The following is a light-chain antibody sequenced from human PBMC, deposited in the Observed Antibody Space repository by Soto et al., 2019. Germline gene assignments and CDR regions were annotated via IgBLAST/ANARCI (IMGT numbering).Light chain of an antibody. CDR1: QSVSSGS. CDR3: QQYAGSPRT. J-gene: IGKJ2*01. CDR2: GAS. Sequence: EIVLTQSPGTLSVSPGERATLSCRASQSVSSGSLAWYQQKRGQAPRLLIHGASSRATGIPDRFSGSGSETDFTLTITRLEPEDSAVYYCQQYAGSPRTVGRGTKVDIK. V-gene: IGKV3-20*01.